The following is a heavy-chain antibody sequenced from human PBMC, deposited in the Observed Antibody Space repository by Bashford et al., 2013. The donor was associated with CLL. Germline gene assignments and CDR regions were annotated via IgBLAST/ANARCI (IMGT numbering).Heavy chain of an antibody. D-gene: IGHD6-19*01. CDR2: IIPIYGTA. J-gene: IGHJ3*02. Sequence: SVKVSCKASGGSFSYYALSWVRQAPGQGLEWMGGIIPIYGTADYAQKFQGRVTIMADESTTTAYMELSSLTSEDTAMYYCARSVRVAAVSDDALDIWGQGTMVTV. CDR3: ARSVRVAAVSDDALDI. V-gene: IGHV1-69*13. CDR1: GGSFSYYA.